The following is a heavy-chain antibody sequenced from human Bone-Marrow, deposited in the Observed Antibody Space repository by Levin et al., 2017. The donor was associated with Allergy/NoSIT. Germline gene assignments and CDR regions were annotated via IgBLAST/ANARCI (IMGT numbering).Heavy chain of an antibody. Sequence: LSLTCAASGFTFSSYGMSWVRQAPGKGLEWVSVISASGDNTYYADSVKGRFTISRDNSKNTLYLQMNSLRGEDTAVYYCAKVFAASSYGGADYWGQGTLVTVSS. V-gene: IGHV3-23*01. CDR1: GFTFSSYG. J-gene: IGHJ4*02. CDR3: AKVFAASSYGGADY. D-gene: IGHD2-2*01. CDR2: ISASGDNT.